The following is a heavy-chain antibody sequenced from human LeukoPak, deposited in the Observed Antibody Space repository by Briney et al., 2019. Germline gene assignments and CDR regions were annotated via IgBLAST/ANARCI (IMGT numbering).Heavy chain of an antibody. CDR3: ARIEAAWRDFDY. CDR2: IYYSGRT. CDR1: GGSISSSSYL. J-gene: IGHJ4*02. D-gene: IGHD6-13*01. Sequence: PSETLSLTCTVSGGSISSSSYLWGWIRRAPGEGLEWIVSIYYSGRTYSNPSLKSPVTISVDTSKSQFSLKLSSVTAADTAVYYCARIEAAWRDFDYWGQGTLVTVSS. V-gene: IGHV4-39*01.